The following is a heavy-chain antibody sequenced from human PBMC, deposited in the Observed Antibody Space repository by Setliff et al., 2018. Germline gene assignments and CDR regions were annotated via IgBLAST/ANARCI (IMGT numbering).Heavy chain of an antibody. D-gene: IGHD3-10*01. CDR1: GDTFSTYA. J-gene: IGHJ4*02. CDR3: ARVDYYGSGNYYDH. CDR2: INAGNGIT. V-gene: IGHV1-3*01. Sequence: GASVKVSCKASGDTFSTYALSWVRQAPGQGPDWMGWINAGNGITKYSQKFQGRVTITRDTSASTAYMELSSLRSDDTAVYYCARVDYYGSGNYYDHWGQGTLVTVSS.